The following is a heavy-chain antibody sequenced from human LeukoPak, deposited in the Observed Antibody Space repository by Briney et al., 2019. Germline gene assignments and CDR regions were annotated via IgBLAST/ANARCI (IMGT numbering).Heavy chain of an antibody. V-gene: IGHV3-23*01. Sequence: PGGSLRLSCAASGFTFSIYAMTWVRRAPGKGLEWTSTITSGGGTTYSADSVKGRFTISRDNSKNTLYLQMNSLRAEDTAVYYCAKGRGQLYNFDYWGQGALVTVSS. CDR1: GFTFSIYA. J-gene: IGHJ4*02. CDR3: AKGRGQLYNFDY. CDR2: ITSGGGTT. D-gene: IGHD1-1*01.